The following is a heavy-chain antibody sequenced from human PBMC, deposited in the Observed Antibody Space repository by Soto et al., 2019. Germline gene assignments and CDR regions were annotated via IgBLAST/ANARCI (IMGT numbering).Heavy chain of an antibody. CDR3: AREYDSRGYYYGYYYGMDV. CDR1: GFTFSSYS. J-gene: IGHJ6*02. V-gene: IGHV3-21*01. Sequence: GGSLRLSCAASGFTFSSYSMNWVRQAPGKGLEWVSSISSSSSYIYYADSVKGRFTISRDNAKNSLYLQMNSLRAEDTAVYYCAREYDSRGYYYGYYYGMDVWGQGTTVTVSS. D-gene: IGHD3-22*01. CDR2: ISSSSSYI.